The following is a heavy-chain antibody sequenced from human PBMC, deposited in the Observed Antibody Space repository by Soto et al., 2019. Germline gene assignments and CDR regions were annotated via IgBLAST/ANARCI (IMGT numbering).Heavy chain of an antibody. D-gene: IGHD2-15*01. J-gene: IGHJ4*02. CDR1: GGTFSSYT. V-gene: IGHV1-69*08. CDR3: AREADCSGGSCYHIDY. Sequence: QVQLVQSGAEVQKPGSSVKVSCKASGGTFSSYTISWVRQAPGQGLEWMGRIIPILGIANYAQKFQGRVTITADKSTSTAYMELSSLRSEDTAVYYCAREADCSGGSCYHIDYWGQGTLVTVSS. CDR2: IIPILGIA.